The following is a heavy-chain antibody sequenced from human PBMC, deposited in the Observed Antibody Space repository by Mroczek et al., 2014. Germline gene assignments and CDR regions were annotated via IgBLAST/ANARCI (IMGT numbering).Heavy chain of an antibody. CDR3: ARDRWERSYGMDV. CDR1: GGSISSGSYY. V-gene: IGHV4-61*02. CDR2: IYTSGST. J-gene: IGHJ6*02. D-gene: IGHD1-26*01. Sequence: QVQLQESGPGLVKPSQTLSLTCTVSGGSISSGSYYWSWIRQPAGKGLEWIGRIYTSGSTNYNPSLKSRVTISVDTSKNQFSLKLSSVTAADTAVYYCARDRWERSYGMDVWGQGTTVTVSS.